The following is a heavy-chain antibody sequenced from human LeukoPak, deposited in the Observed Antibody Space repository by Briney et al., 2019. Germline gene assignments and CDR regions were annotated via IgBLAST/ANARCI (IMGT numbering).Heavy chain of an antibody. D-gene: IGHD3-3*01. J-gene: IGHJ4*02. CDR2: ISGSGGST. V-gene: IGHV3-23*01. CDR1: GFTFSSYA. Sequence: PGGSLRLSCAASGFTFSSYAMSWVRQAPGKGLEWVSAISGSGGSTYYADSVKGRFTISRDNAKNSLYLQMNTLRAEDTALYYCARDGVVSGVVISGYFFDYWGQGALVTVSS. CDR3: ARDGVVSGVVISGYFFDY.